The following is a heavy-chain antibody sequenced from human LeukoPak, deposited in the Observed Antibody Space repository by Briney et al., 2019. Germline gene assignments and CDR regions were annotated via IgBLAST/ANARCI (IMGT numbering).Heavy chain of an antibody. J-gene: IGHJ4*02. D-gene: IGHD3-22*01. V-gene: IGHV3-21*01. CDR3: ARDLTTYYYDSSGPLGY. CDR1: GFTFSRYS. CDR2: ISSSSSYI. Sequence: GGSLRLSCAASGFTFSRYSMNWVRQAPGKGLEWVSSISSSSSYIYYADSVKGRFTISRDNAKNSLYLQMNSLRAEDTAVYYCARDLTTYYYDSSGPLGYWGQGTLVTVSS.